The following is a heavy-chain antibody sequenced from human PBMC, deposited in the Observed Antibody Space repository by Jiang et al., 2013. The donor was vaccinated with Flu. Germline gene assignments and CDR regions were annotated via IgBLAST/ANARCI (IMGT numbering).Heavy chain of an antibody. D-gene: IGHD3-10*01. V-gene: IGHV3-49*03. J-gene: IGHJ4*02. Sequence: MSWFRPGSRKGLEWVGFIRSKAYGGTTEYAASVKGRFTISRDDSKSIAYLQMNSLKTEDTAVYYCTRVSGTMKRFGPYDYWGQGTLVTVSS. CDR2: IRSKAYGGTT. CDR3: TRVSGTMKRFGPYDY.